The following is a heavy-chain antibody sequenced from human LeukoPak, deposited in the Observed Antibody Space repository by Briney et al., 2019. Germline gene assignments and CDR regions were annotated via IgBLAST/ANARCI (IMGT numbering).Heavy chain of an antibody. D-gene: IGHD3-10*01. CDR1: GLIVSSNY. CDR3: AREVSMVRGVFDY. V-gene: IGHV3-53*01. Sequence: GGSLRLSCAASGLIVSSNYMSWVRQAPGKGLEWVSVIYSGGSTYYADSVKGRFTISRDNSKNTLYLQMNSLRAEDTAVYYCAREVSMVRGVFDYWGQGTLVTVSS. J-gene: IGHJ4*02. CDR2: IYSGGST.